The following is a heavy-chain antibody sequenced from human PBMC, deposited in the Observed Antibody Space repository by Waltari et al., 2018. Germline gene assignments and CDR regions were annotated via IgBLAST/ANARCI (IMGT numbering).Heavy chain of an antibody. CDR2: ISSSSSYI. D-gene: IGHD6-13*01. J-gene: IGHJ4*02. Sequence: EVQLVESGGGLVKPGGSLRLSCAASGFPFSSYSMNWVRQAPGKGLEWVSSISSSSSYIYYADSVKGRFTISRDNAKNSLYLQMNSLRAEDTAVYYCARDGVQLVYYFDYWGQGTLVTVSS. CDR1: GFPFSSYS. V-gene: IGHV3-21*01. CDR3: ARDGVQLVYYFDY.